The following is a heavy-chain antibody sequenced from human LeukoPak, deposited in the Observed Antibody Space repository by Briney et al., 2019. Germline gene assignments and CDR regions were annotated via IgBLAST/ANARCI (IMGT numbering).Heavy chain of an antibody. D-gene: IGHD3-22*01. CDR3: ARGYYYDSSGYLPYFDY. V-gene: IGHV3-33*01. Sequence: GRSLRLSCAASGFTFSSYGMHWVRQAPGKGLKWVAVIWYDGSNKYHADSVKGRFTISRDNSKNTLYLQMNSLRAEDTAVYYCARGYYYDSSGYLPYFDYWGQGTLVTVSS. CDR2: IWYDGSNK. CDR1: GFTFSSYG. J-gene: IGHJ4*02.